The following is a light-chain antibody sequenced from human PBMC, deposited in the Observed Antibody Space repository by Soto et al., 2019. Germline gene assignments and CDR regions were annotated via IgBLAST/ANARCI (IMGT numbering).Light chain of an antibody. J-gene: IGKJ1*01. CDR3: QQYVTSSPRT. CDR2: GIS. CDR1: HTISSSY. Sequence: EIVLTKAPGTLSLSPVERASLSCRASHTISSSYLAWYQQKPGQAPRLLMYGISRRATGIPDRFSGSGSGTDFTLTITRLEPEDFAVYYCQQYVTSSPRTFGQGTKVDI. V-gene: IGKV3-20*01.